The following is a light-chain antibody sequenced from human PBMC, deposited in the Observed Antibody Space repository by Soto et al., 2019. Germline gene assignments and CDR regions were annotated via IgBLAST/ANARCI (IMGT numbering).Light chain of an antibody. V-gene: IGKV1-39*01. CDR2: AAS. CDR3: QQSYSTPQLT. J-gene: IGKJ4*01. Sequence: DIQMTQSPSSLSASVGDRVTITCRASQNISSYLNWYQQKPGKAPKLLIYAASSLQSGVPSRFSGSGSGTDFTLTISSLQPEDFATYYCQQSYSTPQLTFGGGTKVDIK. CDR1: QNISSY.